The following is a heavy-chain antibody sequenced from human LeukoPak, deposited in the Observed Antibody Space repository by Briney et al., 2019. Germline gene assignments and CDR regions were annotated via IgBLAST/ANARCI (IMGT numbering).Heavy chain of an antibody. CDR1: GFTFSSYA. V-gene: IGHV3-23*01. CDR3: ARRSVAGATTGYYYDS. D-gene: IGHD1-26*01. Sequence: PGGSLRLSCAASGFTFSSYAMSWVRQAPGKGLEWVSAISGSGGSTYYADSVKGRFTISRDNAKNSVYPQMSSLRVDDTAFYYCARRSVAGATTGYYYDSWGQGTLVTVSS. CDR2: ISGSGGST. J-gene: IGHJ4*02.